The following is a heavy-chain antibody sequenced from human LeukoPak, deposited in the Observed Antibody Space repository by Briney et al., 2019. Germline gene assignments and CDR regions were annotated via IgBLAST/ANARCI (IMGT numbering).Heavy chain of an antibody. CDR1: GFTFSDYY. V-gene: IGHV3-11*04. Sequence: GGSLRLSCAASGFTFSDYYMSWIRQAPGKGLEWVSYISSNGSTIYYADSVKGRFTISRDNAKNSLYLQMNSLRVEDTAVYYCARDPGDYYDSSGYYFRDAFDIWGQGTMVTVSS. CDR3: ARDPGDYYDSSGYYFRDAFDI. CDR2: ISSNGSTI. D-gene: IGHD3-22*01. J-gene: IGHJ3*02.